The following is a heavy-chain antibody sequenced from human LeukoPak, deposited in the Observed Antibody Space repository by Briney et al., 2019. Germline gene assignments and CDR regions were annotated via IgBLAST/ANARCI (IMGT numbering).Heavy chain of an antibody. CDR2: IYYTGST. J-gene: IGHJ5*02. D-gene: IGHD1-26*01. CDR3: ARGGNYWPQWWFDP. Sequence: SETLSLTCAVYGGSFSGYYWSWIRQPPGKGLEWIGYIYYTGSTSCNPSLKSRVTMSLDASKNQFSLELNSVTPADTAVYYCARGGNYWPQWWFDPWGRGTLVSVSS. CDR1: GGSFSGYY. V-gene: IGHV4-34*11.